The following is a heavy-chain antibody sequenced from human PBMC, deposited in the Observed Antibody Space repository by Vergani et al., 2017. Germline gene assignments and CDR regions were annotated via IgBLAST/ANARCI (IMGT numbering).Heavy chain of an antibody. CDR1: GGSFSGYY. D-gene: IGHD1-14*01. CDR2: INHSGST. V-gene: IGHV4-34*01. J-gene: IGHJ4*02. Sequence: QVQLQQWGAGLLKPSETLSLTCAVYGGSFSGYYWSWIRQPPGKGLEWIGEINHSGSTNNNPSLKSRVTISVDTSKNQFSLKLSSVTAADTAVYYCARGFLPPYKPDDYWGQGTLVTVSS. CDR3: ARGFLPPYKPDDY.